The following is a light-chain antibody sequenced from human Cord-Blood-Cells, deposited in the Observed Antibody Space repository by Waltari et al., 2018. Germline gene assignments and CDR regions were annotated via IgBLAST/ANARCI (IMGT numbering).Light chain of an antibody. Sequence: QSALTQPASVSGSPGQSITNSCTGTSSDVGSYNPVSWYQQHPGKAPKLMIYEGSKRPSGVSNRFSGSKSGNTASLTISGLQAEDEADYYCCSYAGSSTVFGGGTKLTVL. CDR3: CSYAGSSTV. J-gene: IGLJ2*01. CDR1: SSDVGSYNP. V-gene: IGLV2-23*01. CDR2: EGS.